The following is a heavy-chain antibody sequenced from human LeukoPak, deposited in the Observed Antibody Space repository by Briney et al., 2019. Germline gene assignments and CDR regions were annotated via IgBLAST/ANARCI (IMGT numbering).Heavy chain of an antibody. CDR2: ITSGNNI. CDR3: ARERASSRFDP. Sequence: GGSLSLSCAASGFTLSSYTMNWVRQAPGKGLEWVSSITSGNNISYADYVKGRLTISRENAKNSLYLEMNSLRAEDTAVYYCARERASSRFDPWGQGTLVTVSS. D-gene: IGHD6-13*01. CDR1: GFTLSSYT. J-gene: IGHJ5*02. V-gene: IGHV3-21*01.